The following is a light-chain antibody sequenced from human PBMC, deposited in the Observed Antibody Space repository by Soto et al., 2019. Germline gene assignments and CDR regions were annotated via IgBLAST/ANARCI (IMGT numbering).Light chain of an antibody. CDR1: QSVSTD. V-gene: IGKV3-11*01. J-gene: IGKJ5*01. Sequence: ALAQSPVALSLSPGERATLSCRASQSVSTDLAWYQQKPGQAPRLLIYDASNRATGIPVRFAGSGSGTDFTLTISSLEPEDFAVYYCQQRYNWPPITFGQGTRLEIK. CDR3: QQRYNWPPIT. CDR2: DAS.